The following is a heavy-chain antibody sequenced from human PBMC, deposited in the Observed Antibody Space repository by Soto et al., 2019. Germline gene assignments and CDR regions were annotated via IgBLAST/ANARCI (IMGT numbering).Heavy chain of an antibody. CDR1: GYSFTSYW. CDR2: IYPGDSDT. CDR3: ARDRGQTTVRKDMVVPDYYYGMDV. Sequence: GESLKISCKGSGYSFTSYWIGWVRQMPGKGLEWMGIIYPGDSDTRYSPSFQGQVTISADKSISTAYLQWSSLKASDTAMYYCARDRGQTTVRKDMVVPDYYYGMDVWGQGTTVTVSS. D-gene: IGHD4-17*01. V-gene: IGHV5-51*01. J-gene: IGHJ6*02.